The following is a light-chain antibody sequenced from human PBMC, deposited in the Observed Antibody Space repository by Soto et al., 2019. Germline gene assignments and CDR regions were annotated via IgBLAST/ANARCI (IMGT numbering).Light chain of an antibody. Sequence: EIVLTQSPGTLSLSPGERATLSCRASQSISSSNLAWYQQKPGQAPRLLLYGASNRAAGIPDRFSGSWSGTDFTLTISRMEPEDFVVYYCQQYGRSPDWDRWTFGQGTKVEVK. CDR2: GAS. CDR3: QQYGRSPDWDRWT. V-gene: IGKV3-20*01. CDR1: QSISSSN. J-gene: IGKJ1*01.